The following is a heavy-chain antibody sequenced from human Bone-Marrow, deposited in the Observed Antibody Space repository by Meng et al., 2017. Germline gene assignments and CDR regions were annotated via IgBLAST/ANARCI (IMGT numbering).Heavy chain of an antibody. J-gene: IGHJ6*02. D-gene: IGHD3-22*01. CDR3: ARQNYDSSGYLYYYYYYGMDV. Sequence: GSLRLSCEVSGDSISSTPYFWGWVRQPPGKGLEWIGNIYFSGSTYFNPSLKSRVTISIDTSQNQFSLRLNSVTAADTAVYYCARQNYDSSGYLYYYYYYGMDVWGQGTTVTVSS. V-gene: IGHV4-39*01. CDR2: IYFSGST. CDR1: GDSISSTPYF.